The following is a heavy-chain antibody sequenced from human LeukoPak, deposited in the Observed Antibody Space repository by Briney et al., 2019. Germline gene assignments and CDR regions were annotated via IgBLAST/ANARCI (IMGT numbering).Heavy chain of an antibody. J-gene: IGHJ5*02. CDR3: ARAVGEIRRTNWFDP. D-gene: IGHD1-26*01. V-gene: IGHV4-4*07. CDR1: GGSISSYL. Sequence: PSETLSLTCTVSGGSISSYLWSWIRQPAGKGLEWIGRIYTSGSTNYNPSLKSRVTMSVDTSKNQISLKLSSVTAADTAVYYCARAVGEIRRTNWFDPWGQGTLVTVSS. CDR2: IYTSGST.